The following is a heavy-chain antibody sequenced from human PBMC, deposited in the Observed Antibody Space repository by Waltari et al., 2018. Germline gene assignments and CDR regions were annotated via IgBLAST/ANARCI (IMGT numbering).Heavy chain of an antibody. J-gene: IGHJ4*02. CDR2: INSDGSST. CDR1: GFTFSSYW. CDR3: ARTGGLDVYFDY. V-gene: IGHV3-74*01. Sequence: EVQLVESGGGLVQPGGSLRLSCAASGFTFSSYWMHWVRQAPGKGLVWGSRINSDGSSTSYADSVKGRFTISRDNAKNTLYLQMNSLRAEDTAVYYCARTGGLDVYFDYWGQGTLVTVSS.